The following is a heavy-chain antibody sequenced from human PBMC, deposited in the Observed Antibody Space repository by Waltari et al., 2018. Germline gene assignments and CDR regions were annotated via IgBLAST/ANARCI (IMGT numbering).Heavy chain of an antibody. CDR3: ARYGDYWYFDL. CDR2: IKQDGSEK. D-gene: IGHD4-17*01. CDR1: GFTFSSYW. V-gene: IGHV3-7*02. J-gene: IGHJ2*01. Sequence: EVQLVESGGGLVQPGGPLRLSCAASGFTFSSYWMSWARQAPGKGLEWVANIKQDGSEKYYVDSVKGRFTISRDNAKNSLYLQMNSLRAEDTAVYYCARYGDYWYFDLWGRGTLVTVSS.